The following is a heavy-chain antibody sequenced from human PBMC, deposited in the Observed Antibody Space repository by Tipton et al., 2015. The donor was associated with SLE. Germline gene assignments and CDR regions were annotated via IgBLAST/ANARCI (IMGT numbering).Heavy chain of an antibody. J-gene: IGHJ3*02. CDR2: IHYSGST. CDR1: NGSVSSYY. Sequence: TLSLTCSVSNGSVSSYYWRWIRQAPGNGLEWIGYIHYSGSTNYNPSLKSRVTISVATSKNQFSLKLSSVTAADTAVYYCARSRGARGAFDIWGQGTMVTVSS. D-gene: IGHD3-10*01. CDR3: ARSRGARGAFDI. V-gene: IGHV4-59*02.